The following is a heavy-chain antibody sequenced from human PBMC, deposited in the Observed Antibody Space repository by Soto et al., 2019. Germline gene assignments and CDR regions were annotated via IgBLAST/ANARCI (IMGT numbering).Heavy chain of an antibody. CDR2: ISGSGGST. J-gene: IGHJ4*02. V-gene: IGHV3-23*01. CDR3: AKGNLVVVAATPHYFDY. CDR1: GFTFSSYA. D-gene: IGHD2-15*01. Sequence: EVQLLESGGGLVQPGGSLRLSCAASGFTFSSYAMSWVRQAPGKGLEWVSAISGSGGSTYYSDSVKGRFTISRDNSKNTLYLQMNSLRAEDTAVYYCAKGNLVVVAATPHYFDYWGQGTLVTVSS.